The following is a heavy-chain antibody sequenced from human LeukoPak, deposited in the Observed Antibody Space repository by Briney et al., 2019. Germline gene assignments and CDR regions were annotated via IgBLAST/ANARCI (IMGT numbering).Heavy chain of an antibody. CDR1: GGSMSTYY. D-gene: IGHD3-22*01. CDR3: ARQGVSSYQYYFDY. V-gene: IGHV4-59*08. CDR2: IYYTGST. Sequence: SETLSLTCTVSGGSMSTYYWTWIRQPPGKGLEWIGFIYYTGSTNYNPSLKSRVTISVDTSKNQFSLKLTSVTAADTAVYYCARQGVSSYQYYFDYWGQGTLVTVSS. J-gene: IGHJ4*02.